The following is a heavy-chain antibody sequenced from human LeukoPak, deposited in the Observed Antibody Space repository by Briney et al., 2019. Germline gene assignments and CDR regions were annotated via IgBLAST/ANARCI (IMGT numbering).Heavy chain of an antibody. Sequence: GGSLRLSCAASGFTFSDYYMSWIRQAPGKGLEWVSYISSSGSTIYYADSVKGRFTISRDNAKNSLYLQMNSLRAEDTAVYYCASLGRGYSGYINAFDYWGQGTLVTVSS. CDR3: ASLGRGYSGYINAFDY. CDR2: ISSSGSTI. CDR1: GFTFSDYY. D-gene: IGHD5-12*01. J-gene: IGHJ4*02. V-gene: IGHV3-11*01.